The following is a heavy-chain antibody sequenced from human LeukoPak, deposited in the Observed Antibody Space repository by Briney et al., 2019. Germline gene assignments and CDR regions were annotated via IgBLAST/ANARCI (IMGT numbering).Heavy chain of an antibody. CDR2: IYFSGST. CDR3: ARLPSGSFDY. V-gene: IGHV4-59*01. J-gene: IGHJ4*02. Sequence: SETLSLTCTVSGGSISSYYWSWIRQPPGKGLEWIGYIYFSGSTNYNPSLKSRVTISVDTSKNQFSLKLSSVTAADTAVYYCARLPSGSFDYWGQGTLVTVSS. D-gene: IGHD1-26*01. CDR1: GGSISSYY.